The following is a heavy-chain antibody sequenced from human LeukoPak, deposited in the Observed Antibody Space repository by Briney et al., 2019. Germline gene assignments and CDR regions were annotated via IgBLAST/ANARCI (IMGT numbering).Heavy chain of an antibody. D-gene: IGHD2/OR15-2a*01. Sequence: GGSLRLSCAASGFTFSSYAMSWVRQAPGKGLEWVSAISGSGDSTYYTDSVKGRFAFSRDNSKNTLFLQMNSLRADDTAVYYCAKGRTRWVKEEYDYWGQGTLVTASS. CDR3: AKGRTRWVKEEYDY. CDR2: ISGSGDST. V-gene: IGHV3-23*01. J-gene: IGHJ4*02. CDR1: GFTFSSYA.